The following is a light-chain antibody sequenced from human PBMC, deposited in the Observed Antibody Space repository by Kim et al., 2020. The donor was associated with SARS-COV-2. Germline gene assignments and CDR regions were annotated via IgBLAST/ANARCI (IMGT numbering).Light chain of an antibody. CDR1: SGHSSYA. CDR3: QTWGTGIRV. V-gene: IGLV4-69*01. CDR2: LNGAGSQ. Sequence: SVKLTCTRSSGHSSYAIEWHQQQPETGPRYLMKLNGAGSQSKGDGIPDRFSGSSSGAERYLTISSLQSEDEADYYCQTWGTGIRVFGGGTQLTVL. J-gene: IGLJ2*01.